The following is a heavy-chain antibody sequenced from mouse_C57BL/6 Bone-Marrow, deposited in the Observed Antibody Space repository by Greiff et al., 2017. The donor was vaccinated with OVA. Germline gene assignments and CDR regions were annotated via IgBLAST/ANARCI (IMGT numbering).Heavy chain of an antibody. Sequence: VQLQQPGAELVRPGASVKLSCTASGFNIKDDYMHWVKQRPEQGLEWIGWIDPENGDTEYASKFQGKATITADTSSNTAYLQLSSLTSEDTAVYYCTTDGSSFNYFDYWGQGTTLTVSS. CDR2: IDPENGDT. CDR3: TTDGSSFNYFDY. CDR1: GFNIKDDY. J-gene: IGHJ2*01. V-gene: IGHV14-4*01. D-gene: IGHD1-1*01.